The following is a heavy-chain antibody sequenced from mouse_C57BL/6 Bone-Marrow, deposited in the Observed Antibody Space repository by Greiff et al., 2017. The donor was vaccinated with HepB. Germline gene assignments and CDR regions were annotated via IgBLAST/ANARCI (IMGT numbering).Heavy chain of an antibody. CDR3: ARRNYSNYWYFDV. J-gene: IGHJ1*03. CDR2: IYWDDDK. D-gene: IGHD2-5*01. V-gene: IGHV8-12*01. Sequence: QVTLKESGPGILQSSQTLSLTCSFSGFSLSTSGMGVSWIRQPSGKGLEWLAHIYWDDDKRYNPSLKSQLTISKDTSRNQVFLKITSVDTADTATYYCARRNYSNYWYFDVWGTGTTVTVSS. CDR1: GFSLSTSGMG.